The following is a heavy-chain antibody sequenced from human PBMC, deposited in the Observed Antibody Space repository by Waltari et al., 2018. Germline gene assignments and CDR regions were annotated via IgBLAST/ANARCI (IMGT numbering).Heavy chain of an antibody. V-gene: IGHV4-39*01. CDR1: GDSITSENFY. D-gene: IGHD4-17*01. Sequence: QVQLQESGPALVKPSETLSLTCTVSGDSITSENFYWGWTRHSPGTGLEWIASIHYSGSTFYSPSLKSRITISVDTSKDQFSLKLKSVTAADTAVYYCTRHPEHADYGDYRNWFDPWGQGTLVTVSS. CDR2: IHYSGST. J-gene: IGHJ5*02. CDR3: TRHPEHADYGDYRNWFDP.